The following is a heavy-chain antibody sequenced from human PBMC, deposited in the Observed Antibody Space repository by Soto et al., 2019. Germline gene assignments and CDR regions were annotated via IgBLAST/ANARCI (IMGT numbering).Heavy chain of an antibody. CDR1: GFTFSSYS. Sequence: GGSLRLSCAASGFTFSSYSMNWVRQAPGKGLEWVSSISSSSSYIYYADSVKGRFTISRDNAKNTLYLQMNSLRAEDTAVYYCAATVAGYYHYGMDVWGQGTTVTVSS. V-gene: IGHV3-21*01. CDR3: AATVAGYYHYGMDV. D-gene: IGHD6-19*01. CDR2: ISSSSSYI. J-gene: IGHJ6*02.